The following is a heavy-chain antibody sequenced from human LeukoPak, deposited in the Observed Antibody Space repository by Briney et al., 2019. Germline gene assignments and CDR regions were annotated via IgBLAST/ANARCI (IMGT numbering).Heavy chain of an antibody. CDR2: IYYSGST. CDR1: GGSISSYY. J-gene: IGHJ3*02. CDR3: AGLTRNDAFDI. D-gene: IGHD1-14*01. V-gene: IGHV4-59*01. Sequence: SETLSLTCTVSGGSISSYYWSWIRQPPGKGLEWIGYIYYSGSTNYNPSLKSRVTISVDTSKNQFSLKLSSVTAADTAVYYCAGLTRNDAFDIWGQGTMVTVSS.